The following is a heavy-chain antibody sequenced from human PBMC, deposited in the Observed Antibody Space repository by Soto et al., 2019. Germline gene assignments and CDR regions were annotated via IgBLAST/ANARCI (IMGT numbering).Heavy chain of an antibody. CDR1: GFTFSSYA. J-gene: IGHJ6*02. D-gene: IGHD5-18*01. V-gene: IGHV3-23*01. Sequence: GSLRLSCAASGFTFSSYAMSWVRQAPGKGLEWVSAISGSGGSTYYADSVKGRFTISRDNSKNTLYLQMNSLRAEDTAVYYCAKSIQLSLYYYGMDVWGQGTTVTVSS. CDR2: ISGSGGST. CDR3: AKSIQLSLYYYGMDV.